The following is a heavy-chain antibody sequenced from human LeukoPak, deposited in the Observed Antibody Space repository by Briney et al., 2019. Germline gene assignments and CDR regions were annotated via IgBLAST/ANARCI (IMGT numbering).Heavy chain of an antibody. V-gene: IGHV3-20*04. CDR2: INWNGGST. J-gene: IGHJ4*02. CDR1: GFTFDDYG. CDR3: ARARLGYSYGYADY. D-gene: IGHD5-18*01. Sequence: GGSLRLSCAASGFTFDDYGMSWVRHAPGKGLEWVSGINWNGGSTGYADSVKGRFTISRDNAKNSPYLQMNSLRAEDTALYYCARARLGYSYGYADYWGQGTLVTVSS.